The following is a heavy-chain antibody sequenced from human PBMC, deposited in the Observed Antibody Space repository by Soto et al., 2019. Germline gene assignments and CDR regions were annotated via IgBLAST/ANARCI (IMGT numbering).Heavy chain of an antibody. Sequence: RGESLKISCRASGYSFTSYWIAWVRQTPGKGLEWMGIIYPDDSDTRYSPSFQGQVTISADKSITTAYLQWSSMKPSDSAIYYCARGGVAARTFDYWGQGTPVTVSS. V-gene: IGHV5-51*01. CDR1: GYSFTSYW. CDR2: IYPDDSDT. D-gene: IGHD6-6*01. CDR3: ARGGVAARTFDY. J-gene: IGHJ4*02.